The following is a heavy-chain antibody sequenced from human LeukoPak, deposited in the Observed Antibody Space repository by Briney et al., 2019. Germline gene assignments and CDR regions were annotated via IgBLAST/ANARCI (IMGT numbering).Heavy chain of an antibody. V-gene: IGHV4-31*03. Sequence: SQTLSLTCTVSGGSVISGGYYWSWIRQHPGKGLEWIGCIYDSGSTYYNPSLKSRVTISVDTSKNQFSLKLSSVTAADTAVYYCARENYGSGSYYFDYWGQGTLVTVSS. J-gene: IGHJ4*02. CDR3: ARENYGSGSYYFDY. CDR1: GGSVISGGYY. CDR2: IYDSGST. D-gene: IGHD3-10*01.